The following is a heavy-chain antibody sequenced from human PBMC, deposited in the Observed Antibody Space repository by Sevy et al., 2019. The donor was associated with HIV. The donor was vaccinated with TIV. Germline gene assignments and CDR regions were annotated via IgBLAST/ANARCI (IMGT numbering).Heavy chain of an antibody. Sequence: GGSLRLSCAASGFTFSSYAMSWVRQAPGKGLEWVSAISGSGGSTYYADSMKGRFTISRDNSKNTLYLQMNSLRAEDTAVYYCAKGNYYDSSGSEEYFDYWGQGTLVTVSS. D-gene: IGHD3-22*01. CDR3: AKGNYYDSSGSEEYFDY. V-gene: IGHV3-23*01. J-gene: IGHJ4*02. CDR1: GFTFSSYA. CDR2: ISGSGGST.